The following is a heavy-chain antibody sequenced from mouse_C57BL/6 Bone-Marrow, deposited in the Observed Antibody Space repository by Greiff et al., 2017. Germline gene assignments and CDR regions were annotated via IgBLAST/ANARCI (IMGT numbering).Heavy chain of an antibody. Sequence: QLQQPGAELVKPGASVKLSCKASGYTFTSYWMHWVKQRPGQGLEWIGMIHPNSGSTNYNEKFKSKATLTVDKSSSTAYMQLSSLTSEDSAVYYCAREGGTVVATDYWGQGTTLTVSS. V-gene: IGHV1-64*01. D-gene: IGHD1-1*01. CDR1: GYTFTSYW. CDR3: AREGGTVVATDY. J-gene: IGHJ2*01. CDR2: IHPNSGST.